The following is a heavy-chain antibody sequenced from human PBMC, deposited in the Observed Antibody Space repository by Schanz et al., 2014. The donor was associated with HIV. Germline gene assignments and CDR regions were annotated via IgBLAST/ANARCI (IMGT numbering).Heavy chain of an antibody. Sequence: QVQLQQWGAGLLKPSETLSLTCAVYGSSVTYFYWSWIRQSPGKGLEWIAEANHSGDANHNPSLKSRVTISVDLSKNQFPLKLDSVTAADTAVYYCARAKWPPRNRHFDFWGQGNLVTVS. CDR3: ARAKWPPRNRHFDF. CDR1: GSSVTYFY. CDR2: ANHSGDA. J-gene: IGHJ4*02. V-gene: IGHV4-34*02. D-gene: IGHD5-12*01.